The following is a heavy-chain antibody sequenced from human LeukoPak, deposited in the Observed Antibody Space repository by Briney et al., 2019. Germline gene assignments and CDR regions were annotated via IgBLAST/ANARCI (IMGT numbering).Heavy chain of an antibody. Sequence: GGSLRLSCAASGFTFSSYAMHWVRQAPGKGLEWVALISYDGTNKYYADSVKGRFTISRDNSKNTLYLQMNSLRAEDTAVYYCASIPQSRPSDGDDDNYYYYGMDVWGQGTTVTASS. CDR2: ISYDGTNK. CDR3: ASIPQSRPSDGDDDNYYYYGMDV. D-gene: IGHD4-17*01. J-gene: IGHJ6*02. V-gene: IGHV3-30-3*01. CDR1: GFTFSSYA.